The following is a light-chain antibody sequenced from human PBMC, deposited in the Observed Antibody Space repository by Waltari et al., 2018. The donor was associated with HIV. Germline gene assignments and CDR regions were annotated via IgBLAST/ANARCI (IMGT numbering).Light chain of an antibody. CDR2: DAS. V-gene: IGKV3-15*01. J-gene: IGKJ3*01. CDR3: QQYNSWPPS. CDR1: QSVSNN. Sequence: EIVMTQSPATLSVSPGGSATLSCRVSQSVSNNLAWYQQKPGQPPRLLIHDASIRATGLPARFTGRGSGTEFTLTLSNVQSEDFAVYYCQQYNSWPPSFGPGTKVDIK.